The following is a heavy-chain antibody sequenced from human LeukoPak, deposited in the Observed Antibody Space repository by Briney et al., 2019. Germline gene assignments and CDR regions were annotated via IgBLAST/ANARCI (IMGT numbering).Heavy chain of an antibody. V-gene: IGHV3-23*01. CDR2: ISSGGGNT. Sequence: GGSLRLSCATSGFTFSTYAMNWVRQAPGKGLEWVSGISSGGGNTWYADSVKGRFTISRDDSKNTAYLQMNSLKTEDTAVYYCTSGGYSYGSLNFWGQGTLVTVSS. CDR3: TSGGYSYGSLNF. D-gene: IGHD5-18*01. J-gene: IGHJ4*02. CDR1: GFTFSTYA.